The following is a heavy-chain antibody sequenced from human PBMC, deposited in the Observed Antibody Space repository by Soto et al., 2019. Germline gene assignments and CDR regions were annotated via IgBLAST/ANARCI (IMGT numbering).Heavy chain of an antibody. CDR2: VYYSGST. CDR3: ARHESSGWYVDY. Sequence: PSETLSLTCTVSGGSISGYYWSWIRQPPGKGLEWIGWVYYSGSTNYNPSLKSRVTISVDTSKNQFSLRLSSVTAADTAVYYCARHESSGWYVDYWGQGTLVTVSS. J-gene: IGHJ4*02. V-gene: IGHV4-59*08. D-gene: IGHD6-19*01. CDR1: GGSISGYY.